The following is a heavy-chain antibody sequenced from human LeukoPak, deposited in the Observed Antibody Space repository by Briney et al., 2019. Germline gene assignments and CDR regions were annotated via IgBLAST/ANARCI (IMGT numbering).Heavy chain of an antibody. V-gene: IGHV4-59*01. CDR3: ARGWRYYDSVIFDY. D-gene: IGHD3-22*01. CDR1: GGSISSYY. CDR2: IYYSGST. J-gene: IGHJ4*02. Sequence: SETLSLTCTVSGGSISSYYWSWIRQPPGKGLERIGYIYYSGSTNYNPSLKCRVTISVDTSKNQFSLKLSSVTAADTAVYYCARGWRYYDSVIFDYCGQGTLVTVSS.